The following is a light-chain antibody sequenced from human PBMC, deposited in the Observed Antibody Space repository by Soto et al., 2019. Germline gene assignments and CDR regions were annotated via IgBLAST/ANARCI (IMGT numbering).Light chain of an antibody. J-gene: IGKJ1*01. CDR1: QNIYINS. CDR3: QQYSSSRT. CDR2: GGS. Sequence: EIVLTQSPDTLSLSPGERATLSCRASQNIYINSLAWYQQRPGQAPRLLIYGGSTRATAVPDRFSGSGSGTDFTLTITRLEPEDFAVYYCQQYSSSRTFGQGTKVEIK. V-gene: IGKV3-20*01.